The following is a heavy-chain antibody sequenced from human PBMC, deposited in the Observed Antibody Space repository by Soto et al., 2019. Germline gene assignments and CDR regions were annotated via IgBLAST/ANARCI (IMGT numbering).Heavy chain of an antibody. V-gene: IGHV3-7*01. D-gene: IGHD4-4*01. Sequence: GGSLRLSCTASGFTFSDYWMAWIRQAPGKGLEWVANINKDGTDKYYVDSVKGRFTISRDSAKNSLHLQMSGLRAEDTAVYHCARDIVTVTGLSGFDPWGQGTQVTVSS. CDR1: GFTFSDYW. J-gene: IGHJ5*02. CDR2: INKDGTDK. CDR3: ARDIVTVTGLSGFDP.